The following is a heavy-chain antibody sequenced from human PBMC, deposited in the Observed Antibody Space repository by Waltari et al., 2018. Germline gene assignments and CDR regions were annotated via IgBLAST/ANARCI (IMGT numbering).Heavy chain of an antibody. Sequence: EAQLVESGGGLVQAGGSLSLSCVASGFSFSTYWMHWVRQVPGKGLVWVSRINSDGSSISYADSVKGRFTISRDNAKNTLYLQVNSLRVEDTAVYYCARDHGVDAFDIWGQGTMVTVSS. CDR3: ARDHGVDAFDI. V-gene: IGHV3-74*01. CDR1: GFSFSTYW. J-gene: IGHJ3*02. D-gene: IGHD3-16*01. CDR2: INSDGSSI.